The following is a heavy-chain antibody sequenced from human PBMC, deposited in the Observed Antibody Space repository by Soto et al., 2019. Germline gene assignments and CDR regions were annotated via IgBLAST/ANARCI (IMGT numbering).Heavy chain of an antibody. D-gene: IGHD4-4*01. CDR3: ARVSGTVTPDRFDP. CDR2: ISVYSGNT. J-gene: IGHJ5*02. Sequence: ASVKVSCKASGFTFTSSAVQWVRQALGQGLEWMGWISVYSGNTNYAQKLQGRVTMTTDISTSTAYMELRSLRSDDTAVYYCARVSGTVTPDRFDPWGQGTLVTVSS. V-gene: IGHV1-18*01. CDR1: GFTFTSSA.